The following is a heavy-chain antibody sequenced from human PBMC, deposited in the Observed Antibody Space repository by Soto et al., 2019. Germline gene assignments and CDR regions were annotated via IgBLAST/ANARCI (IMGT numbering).Heavy chain of an antibody. D-gene: IGHD3-9*01. Sequence: EVQLVESGGGLVKPGGSLRLSCAASGFTFSNYNMNWVRQAPGKGLEWVSSISSSSSYIYYADSVKGRFTISRDNAKNSLYLQMNSLRAEDTAIYFCVSQYDFLTGFQFDPRGQGTLVTVSS. CDR1: GFTFSNYN. CDR3: VSQYDFLTGFQFDP. CDR2: ISSSSSYI. V-gene: IGHV3-21*01. J-gene: IGHJ5*02.